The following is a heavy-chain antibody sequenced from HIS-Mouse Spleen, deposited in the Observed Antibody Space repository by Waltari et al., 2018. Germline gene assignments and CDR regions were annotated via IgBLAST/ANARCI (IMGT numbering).Heavy chain of an antibody. CDR2: IYYSGST. Sequence: QLQLQESGPGLVKPSETLSLTCTVSGGSISSSSYYWGWIRQPRGKGLEWIGSIYYSGSTYYNPCLKSRVTRSVDTSKNQFSLKLSSVTAADTAVYYCAREIPYSSSWYDWYFDLWGRGTLVTVSS. J-gene: IGHJ2*01. D-gene: IGHD6-13*01. CDR1: GGSISSSSYY. CDR3: AREIPYSSSWYDWYFDL. V-gene: IGHV4-39*07.